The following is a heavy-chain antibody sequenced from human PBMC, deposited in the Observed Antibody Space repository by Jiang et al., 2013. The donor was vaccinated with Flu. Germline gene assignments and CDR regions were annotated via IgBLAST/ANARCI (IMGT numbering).Heavy chain of an antibody. J-gene: IGHJ4*02. CDR3: ARTPLTGIAARPYYFDY. Sequence: GAEVKKPGSSVKVSCKASGGTFSSYAISWVRQAPGQGLEWMGGIIPIFGTANYAQKFQGRVTITADESTSTAYMELSSLRSEDTAVYYCARTPLTGIAARPYYFDYWGQGTLVHRLL. CDR1: GGTFSSYA. D-gene: IGHD6-6*01. CDR2: IIPIFGTA. V-gene: IGHV1-69*01.